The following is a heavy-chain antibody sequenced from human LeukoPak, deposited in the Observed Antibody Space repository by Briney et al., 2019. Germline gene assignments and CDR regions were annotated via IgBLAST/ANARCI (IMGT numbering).Heavy chain of an antibody. CDR3: TRANYYDSTGYLPVVYPSDY. V-gene: IGHV4-31*03. CDR1: GGSIRSTNYY. Sequence: SETLSLTCTVSGGSIRSTNYYWSWIRQDPAKGLEWIGYIYHSGSTYYNPSLKSRVTISLDTSKNQFSLKLRSVTAADTAVYYCTRANYYDSTGYLPVVYPSDYWGQGTLVTVSS. D-gene: IGHD3-22*01. CDR2: IYHSGST. J-gene: IGHJ4*02.